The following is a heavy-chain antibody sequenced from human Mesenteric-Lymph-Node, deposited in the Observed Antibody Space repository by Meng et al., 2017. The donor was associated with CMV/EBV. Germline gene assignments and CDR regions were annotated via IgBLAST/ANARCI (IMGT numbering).Heavy chain of an antibody. V-gene: IGHV4-61*01. D-gene: IGHD3-10*01. CDR2: IYYSGTT. CDR3: ARRPSLGGAYYFDY. J-gene: IGHJ4*02. CDR1: GGSVNTGSYY. Sequence: GSLRLSCNVSGGSVNTGSYYWSWIRQPPGKGLEWIGYIYYSGTTEYNPSLKSRVTISVDTSKNQFSLKLSSVTAADTAIYYCARRPSLGGAYYFDYWGQGTLVTAPQ.